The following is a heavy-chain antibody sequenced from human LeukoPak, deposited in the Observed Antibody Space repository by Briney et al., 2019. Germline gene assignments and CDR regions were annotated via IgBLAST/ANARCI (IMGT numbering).Heavy chain of an antibody. CDR1: GFTFSSYG. Sequence: PGRSLRLSCAASGFTFSSYGMHWVRQAPGKGLEWVAVISYDGSNKYYADSVKGRFTISRDNSKNTLYLQMNSLRAEDTAVYYCASPSSNSSGWYYFDYWGQGTLVTVSS. CDR3: ASPSSNSSGWYYFDY. CDR2: ISYDGSNK. D-gene: IGHD6-19*01. J-gene: IGHJ4*02. V-gene: IGHV3-30*03.